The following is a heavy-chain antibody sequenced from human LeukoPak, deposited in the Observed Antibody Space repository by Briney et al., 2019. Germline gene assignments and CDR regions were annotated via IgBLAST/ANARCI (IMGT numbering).Heavy chain of an antibody. CDR1: GFTVSGNY. CDR2: IYSGGST. J-gene: IGHJ6*02. D-gene: IGHD3-16*01. Sequence: PGGSLRLSCAASGFTVSGNYMSWVRQAPGKGLEWVSVIYSGGSTYYADSVKGRFTISRHNSKNTLYLQMNSLRAEDTAVYYCARMMQYYYYYGMDVWGQGTTVTVSS. CDR3: ARMMQYYYYYGMDV. V-gene: IGHV3-53*04.